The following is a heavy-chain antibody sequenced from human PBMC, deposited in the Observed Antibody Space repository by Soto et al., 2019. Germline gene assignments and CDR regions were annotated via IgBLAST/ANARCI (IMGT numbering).Heavy chain of an antibody. Sequence: SETLSLTCTVSGGSIISYYWSWIRQPPWKGLEWIGYIYYSGSTNYNPSLKSRVTISVDTSKNQFSLKLSSVTAADTAVYYCARLRGGWYFDYWGQGTLVTVSS. CDR1: GGSIISYY. V-gene: IGHV4-59*08. CDR3: ARLRGGWYFDY. CDR2: IYYSGST. J-gene: IGHJ4*02. D-gene: IGHD6-19*01.